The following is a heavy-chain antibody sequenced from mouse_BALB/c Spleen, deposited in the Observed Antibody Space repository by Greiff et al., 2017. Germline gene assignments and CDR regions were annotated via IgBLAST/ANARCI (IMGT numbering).Heavy chain of an antibody. J-gene: IGHJ2*01. Sequence: VQLKESGGGLVKPGGSLKLSCAASGFTFSSYTMSWVRQTPEKRLEWVATISTGGSYTYYPDSVKGRFTISRDNAKNTPYLQMSSLKSEDTAMYYFTGDGNSLLRLGGYFDYWGQGTTVTVSS. D-gene: IGHD1-2*01. CDR2: ISTGGSYT. CDR1: GFTFSSYT. CDR3: TGDGNSLLRLGGYFDY. V-gene: IGHV5-6-4*01.